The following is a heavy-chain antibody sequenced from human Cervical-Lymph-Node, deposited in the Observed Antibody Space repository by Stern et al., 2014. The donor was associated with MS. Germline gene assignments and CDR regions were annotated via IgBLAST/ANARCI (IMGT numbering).Heavy chain of an antibody. CDR1: GYNFFAYG. CDR2: IIPIFGTA. CDR3: AGYYYGSGIRWFDP. D-gene: IGHD3-10*01. V-gene: IGHV1-69*01. J-gene: IGHJ5*02. Sequence: VQLVQSGTEVKKPGASVKVSCKASGYNFFAYGITWVRQAPGQGLEWMGWIIPIFGTAKFEQKFQGRVSITADEYTSTAYLELSSLRSEDTAVYYCAGYYYGSGIRWFDPWGQGTLVSVSS.